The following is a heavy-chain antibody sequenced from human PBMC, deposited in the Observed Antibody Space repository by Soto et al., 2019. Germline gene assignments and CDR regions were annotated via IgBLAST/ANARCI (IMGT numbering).Heavy chain of an antibody. J-gene: IGHJ4*02. V-gene: IGHV4-31*03. CDR1: GDSVYSRPHS. Sequence: QVQLQESGPGLLKPTQTLSLTCTVSGDSVYSRPHSWTWIRQLPDKGLEYIGYIFYSGTTYYNPPLKDRVTISLDTSKNQFYLSLASVTAADTAVYFCAGPTAYFEFWGQGTLVNVSS. CDR3: AGPTAYFEF. CDR2: IFYSGTT.